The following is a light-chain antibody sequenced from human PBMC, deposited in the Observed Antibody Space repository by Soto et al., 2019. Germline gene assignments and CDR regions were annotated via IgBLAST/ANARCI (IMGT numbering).Light chain of an antibody. CDR3: SSFAGYILRL. V-gene: IGLV2-11*01. Sequence: QSALTQPHSVSGSPGQSVTISCTGTNSDVGGYDYVAWYQQHPGKAPKLIIYDVSKRPSGVPDRFSGSKSGNTASLTISGXQAEDEAEYYCSSFAGYILRLFGGGTKLTVL. CDR2: DVS. J-gene: IGLJ2*01. CDR1: NSDVGGYDY.